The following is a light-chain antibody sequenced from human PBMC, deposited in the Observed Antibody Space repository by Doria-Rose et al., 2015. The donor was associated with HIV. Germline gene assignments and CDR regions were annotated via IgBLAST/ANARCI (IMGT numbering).Light chain of an antibody. J-gene: IGKJ1*01. CDR1: QSVSANY. V-gene: IGKV3-20*01. CDR3: HQYASSRT. CDR2: GAS. Sequence: TQSPGTLSLSPGERATLSCRASQSVSANYLAWYQQRPDQSPRLLIYGASSRATDIPDRFSGSASGTDFTLTISRLEPEDFAAYYCHQYASSRTFGQGTKVEIK.